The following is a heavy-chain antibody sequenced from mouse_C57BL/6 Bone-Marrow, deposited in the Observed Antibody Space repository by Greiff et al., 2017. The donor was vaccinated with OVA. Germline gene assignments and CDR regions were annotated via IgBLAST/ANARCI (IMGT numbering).Heavy chain of an antibody. CDR3: ARAASITRFAY. V-gene: IGHV5-4*03. CDR2: ISDGGSYT. Sequence: EVKLMESGGGLVKPGGSLKLSCAASGFTFSSYAMSWVRQTPEKRLAWVATISDGGSYTYYPDNVKGRFTISRDNAKNNLYLQMSHLKSEDTAMYYCARAASITRFAYWGQGTLVTVSA. J-gene: IGHJ3*01. CDR1: GFTFSSYA. D-gene: IGHD2-4*01.